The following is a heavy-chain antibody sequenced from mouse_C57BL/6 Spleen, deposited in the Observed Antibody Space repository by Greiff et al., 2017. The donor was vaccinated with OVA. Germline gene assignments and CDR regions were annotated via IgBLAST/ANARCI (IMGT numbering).Heavy chain of an antibody. CDR2: ISSGGSYT. Sequence: DVHLVESGGDLVKPGGSLKLSCAASGFTFSSYGMSWVRQTPDKRLEWVATISSGGSYTYYPDSVKGRFTISRDNAKNTLYLQMSSLKSEDTAMYYCARHEGDRGWFAYWGKGTLVTVSA. J-gene: IGHJ3*01. CDR1: GFTFSSYG. V-gene: IGHV5-6*01. CDR3: ARHEGDRGWFAY.